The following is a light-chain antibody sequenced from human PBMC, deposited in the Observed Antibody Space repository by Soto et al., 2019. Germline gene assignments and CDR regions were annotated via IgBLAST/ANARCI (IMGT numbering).Light chain of an antibody. CDR1: SSNIGSNT. V-gene: IGLV1-44*01. J-gene: IGLJ1*01. Sequence: QSVLTQPPSASGTPGQRVTISCSGSSSNIGSNTVNWYQQLPGTAPKLLIYSNNQRPSGVPDRFSGSKSGTSASLCISGLQSEDEADYYCAAWDDSLNGYVFGTGTKVTV. CDR3: AAWDDSLNGYV. CDR2: SNN.